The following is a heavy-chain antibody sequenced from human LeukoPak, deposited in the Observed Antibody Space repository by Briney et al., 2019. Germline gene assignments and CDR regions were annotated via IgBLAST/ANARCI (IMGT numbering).Heavy chain of an antibody. J-gene: IGHJ4*02. CDR3: ARDRTGSGSSRFDY. Sequence: GGSLRLSCAASGFTFSDYYMSWVRQAPGKGLEWVSVIYSGGSTYYADSVKGRFTISRDNSKNTLYLQMNSLRAEDTAVYYCARDRTGSGSSRFDYWGQGTLVTVSS. CDR2: IYSGGST. V-gene: IGHV3-66*01. D-gene: IGHD3-10*01. CDR1: GFTFSDYY.